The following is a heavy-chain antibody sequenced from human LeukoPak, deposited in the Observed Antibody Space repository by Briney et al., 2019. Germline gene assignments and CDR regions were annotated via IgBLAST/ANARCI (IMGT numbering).Heavy chain of an antibody. CDR3: ARVRAIAATGTGARYFQD. J-gene: IGHJ1*01. V-gene: IGHV1-2*02. D-gene: IGHD1-1*01. CDR1: GYTFTDYH. Sequence: GASVKVSCKASGYTFTDYHIYWMRQAPGQGLEWMGWNNPNSGGTNYAQKFQGRVTMPRDPSTNKAYMELSRLRSDDTAVYFCARVRAIAATGTGARYFQDWGQGTLVTVSS. CDR2: NNPNSGGT.